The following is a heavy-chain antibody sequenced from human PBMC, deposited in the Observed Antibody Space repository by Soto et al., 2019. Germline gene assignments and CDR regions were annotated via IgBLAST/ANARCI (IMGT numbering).Heavy chain of an antibody. CDR1: GLTFSSYS. D-gene: IGHD3-22*01. J-gene: IGHJ4*02. V-gene: IGHV3-64D*06. CDR3: VKGEYYYDSSGYYPFDY. CDR2: ISTNGGST. Sequence: GGSLRLSCSASGLTFSSYSMHWVRKAPGKGLEYVSSISTNGGSTHYADSVKGRFTISRDNSKNTQYLQMSSLRADDTAVYYCVKGEYYYDSSGYYPFDYWGQGTLVTVSS.